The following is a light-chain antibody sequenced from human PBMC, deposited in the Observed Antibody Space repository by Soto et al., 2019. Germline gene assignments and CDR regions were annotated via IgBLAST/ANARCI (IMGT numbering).Light chain of an antibody. CDR3: QQSFSTLGWT. CDR2: AAS. CDR1: QSISTY. V-gene: IGKV1-39*01. Sequence: DIQMTQSPSSLSASVGDRVTITFRAGQSISTYLNWYQPTSXKPPKLXXSAASSLQSGVPSRFSGSGSGTDLTLTISSLQPEDFATYYCQQSFSTLGWTFGQGTKVDIK. J-gene: IGKJ1*01.